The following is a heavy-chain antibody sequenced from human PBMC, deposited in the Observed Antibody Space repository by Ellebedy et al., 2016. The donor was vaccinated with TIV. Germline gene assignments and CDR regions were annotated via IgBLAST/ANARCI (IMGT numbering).Heavy chain of an antibody. CDR3: ASGRTTISTWHYYGLDV. J-gene: IGHJ6*02. D-gene: IGHD4-11*01. V-gene: IGHV1-69*13. CDR2: IIPIFGTA. Sequence: AASVKVSCKASGDTFNSYAISWVRQAPGQGLEWMGGIIPIFGTANYAQKFQGRVTITADESTNTAYMELSSLISEDTAVYYCASGRTTISTWHYYGLDVWGQGTTVTVSS. CDR1: GDTFNSYA.